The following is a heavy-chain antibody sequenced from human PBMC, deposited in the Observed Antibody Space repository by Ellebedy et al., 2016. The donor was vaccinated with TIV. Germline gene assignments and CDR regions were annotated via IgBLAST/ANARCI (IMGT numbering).Heavy chain of an antibody. V-gene: IGHV4-34*01. J-gene: IGHJ5*02. D-gene: IGHD6-6*01. CDR2: INYSGRT. CDR1: GGGSFSGYL. CDR3: ARVVGAYTRSSLGWFNP. Sequence: SETLSLXXAIYGGGSFSGYLWSWIRQPPGKGLEWIGDINYSGRTNYNPSLKSRVTISIDTSKSQFSLKLISVTAADTAVYYCARVVGAYTRSSLGWFNPWGQGTLVTVSS.